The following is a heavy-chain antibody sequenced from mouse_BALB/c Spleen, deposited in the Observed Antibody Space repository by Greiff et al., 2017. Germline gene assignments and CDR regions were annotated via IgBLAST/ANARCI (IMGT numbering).Heavy chain of an antibody. CDR2: IYPGDGDT. Sequence: VQLVESGAELARPGASVKLSCKASGYTFTSYWMQWVKQRPGQGLEWIGAIYPGDGDTRYTQKFKGKATLTADKSSSTAYMQLSSLASEDSAVYYCARSGNYYCSSGVCAYGGQGTLVTVSA. V-gene: IGHV1-87*01. CDR3: ARSGNYYCSSGVCAY. CDR1: GYTFTSYW. J-gene: IGHJ3*01. D-gene: IGHD1-1*01.